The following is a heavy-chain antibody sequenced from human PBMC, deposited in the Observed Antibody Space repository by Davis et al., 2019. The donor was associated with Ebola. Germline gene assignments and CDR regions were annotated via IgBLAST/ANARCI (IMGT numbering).Heavy chain of an antibody. CDR2: ISGDGSNT. J-gene: IGHJ4*02. Sequence: PGGSLRLSCAASGFIFSNYYMHWVRQAPGKGLVWVSRISGDGSNTPYADSVKGRFSISRDSTSNTLYLQMNGLRAEDTAVYYCARTTYGAPEYWGQGTLVTVSS. D-gene: IGHD4-17*01. CDR1: GFIFSNYY. V-gene: IGHV3-74*01. CDR3: ARTTYGAPEY.